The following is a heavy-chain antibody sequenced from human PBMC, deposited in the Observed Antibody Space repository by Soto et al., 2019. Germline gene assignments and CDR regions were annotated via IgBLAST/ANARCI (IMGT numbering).Heavy chain of an antibody. D-gene: IGHD3-16*01. CDR1: GYSFTSYW. CDR2: IYPGDSDT. J-gene: IGHJ6*03. CDR3: ARHDGSPAFRGTGGYYMDV. V-gene: IGHV5-51*01. Sequence: GESLKISCKGSGYSFTSYWIGWVRQMPGKGLEWMGIIYPGDSDTRYSPSFQGQVTISADKSISTAYLQWSSLKASDTAMYYCARHDGSPAFRGTGGYYMDVWGKGTTVTVSS.